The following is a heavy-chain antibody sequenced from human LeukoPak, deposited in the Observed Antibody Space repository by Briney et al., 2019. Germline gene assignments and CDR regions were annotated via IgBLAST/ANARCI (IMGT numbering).Heavy chain of an antibody. D-gene: IGHD1-26*01. J-gene: IGHJ4*02. CDR1: GYTFTVYY. CDR2: LIAYNGNT. V-gene: IGHV1-18*04. Sequence: ASVTVSCKASGYTFTVYYIHWVRHAPGQRLEWMGYLIAYNGNTKSTQKHRSRVTITTDTSPSTAYIEQRSLRSADTAVYYCARGLGGSGSYFLTFDYWGQGTLVTVSS. CDR3: ARGLGGSGSYFLTFDY.